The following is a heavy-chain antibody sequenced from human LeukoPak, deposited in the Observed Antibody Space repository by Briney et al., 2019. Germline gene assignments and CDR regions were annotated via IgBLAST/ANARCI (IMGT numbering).Heavy chain of an antibody. Sequence: SETLSLTCTVSGGSISSYYWSWIRQPPGKGLEWIGYIYYSGSTNYNPSLKSRVTISVDTSKNQFSLKLSSVTAADTAVHYCAGSHPDYYDSSGYLFDYWGQGTLVTVSS. J-gene: IGHJ4*02. V-gene: IGHV4-59*08. CDR2: IYYSGST. CDR1: GGSISSYY. CDR3: AGSHPDYYDSSGYLFDY. D-gene: IGHD3-22*01.